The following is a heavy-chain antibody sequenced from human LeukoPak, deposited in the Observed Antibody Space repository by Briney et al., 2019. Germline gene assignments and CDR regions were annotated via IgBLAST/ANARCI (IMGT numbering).Heavy chain of an antibody. CDR3: ARVSQLDREYDAFDI. CDR2: IYYSGST. Sequence: PSQTLSLTCTVSGGSISSGGYYWSWIRQPPGKGLEWIGYIYYSGSTNYNPSLKSRVTISVDTSKNQFSLKLSSVTAADTAVYYCARVSQLDREYDAFDIWGQGTMVTVSS. J-gene: IGHJ3*02. CDR1: GGSISSGGYY. V-gene: IGHV4-61*08. D-gene: IGHD6-13*01.